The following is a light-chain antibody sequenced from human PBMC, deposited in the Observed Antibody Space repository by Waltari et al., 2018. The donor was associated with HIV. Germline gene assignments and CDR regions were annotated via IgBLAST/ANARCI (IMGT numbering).Light chain of an antibody. CDR2: QAS. Sequence: DIQMTQSPSSLSASVGATVTITCRASQSISRWLACYQHKPGKAPKVLIHQASTLENGVPSKSSGSGSGTEFTLTISSLQPDDVATYYCQEYNSYSRTFGPGTKVAIK. V-gene: IGKV1-5*03. CDR1: QSISRW. CDR3: QEYNSYSRT. J-gene: IGKJ1*01.